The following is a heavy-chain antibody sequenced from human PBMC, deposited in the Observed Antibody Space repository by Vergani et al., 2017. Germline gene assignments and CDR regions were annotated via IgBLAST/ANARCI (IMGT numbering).Heavy chain of an antibody. V-gene: IGHV1-69*13. CDR3: ARHVSYYYDRSGHYYEGWFDP. CDR2: TIPMLGAT. Sequence: QVQLVQSGAEVKKPGSSVKVSCKASGGTFSSYAISWVRQAPGQGLEWMVRTIPMLGATNYAQKFQGRVTITADESTSTAYMELSSLRSEDTAVYYCARHVSYYYDRSGHYYEGWFDPWGQGTLVTVSS. D-gene: IGHD3-22*01. J-gene: IGHJ5*02. CDR1: GGTFSSYA.